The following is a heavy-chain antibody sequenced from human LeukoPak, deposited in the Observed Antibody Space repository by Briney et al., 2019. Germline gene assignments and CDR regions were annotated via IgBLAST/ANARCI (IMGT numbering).Heavy chain of an antibody. J-gene: IGHJ4*02. V-gene: IGHV4-39*01. D-gene: IGHD6-19*01. CDR2: IYYSGST. CDR3: ARRAVAGTFDY. Sequence: SETLSLTCTVSGGSISSSSYYWGWIRQPPGKGLEWIGSIYYSGSTYYNPSLKSRVTISVDTSKNQFSLKLSPVTAADTAVYYCARRAVAGTFDYWGQGTLVTVSS. CDR1: GGSISSSSYY.